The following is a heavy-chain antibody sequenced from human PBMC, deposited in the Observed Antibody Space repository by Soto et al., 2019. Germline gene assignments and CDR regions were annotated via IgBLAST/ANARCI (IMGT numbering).Heavy chain of an antibody. J-gene: IGHJ3*02. CDR2: INPNSGGT. Sequence: QVQLVQSGAEVKKPGASVKVSCKASVYTFTGYYMHWVRQAPGQGLEWMGWINPNSGGTNYAQKFQGWVTMNRDTSISTAYMELSRLRSDDTAVYYCARVRLSRDGYNYVKDAFDIWGQGTMVTVSS. CDR1: VYTFTGYY. V-gene: IGHV1-2*04. CDR3: ARVRLSRDGYNYVKDAFDI. D-gene: IGHD5-12*01.